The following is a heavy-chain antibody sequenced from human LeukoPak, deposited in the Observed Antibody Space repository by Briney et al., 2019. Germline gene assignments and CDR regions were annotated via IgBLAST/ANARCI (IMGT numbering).Heavy chain of an antibody. CDR2: ISGSGDNT. J-gene: IGHJ4*02. CDR1: GFTFSSYA. V-gene: IGHV3-23*01. D-gene: IGHD3-10*01. Sequence: GSLRLSCAVSGFTFSSYAMSWVRQAPGKGLEWVSAISGSGDNTYYADSVKGRFTISRDNSKNTLYLQMNSLRAEDTAVYYCAKGVLTGGVRGLFDYWGQGTLVTVSS. CDR3: AKGVLTGGVRGLFDY.